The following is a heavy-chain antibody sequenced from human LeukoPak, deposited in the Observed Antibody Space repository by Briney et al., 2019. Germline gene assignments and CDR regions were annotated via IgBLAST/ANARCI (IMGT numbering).Heavy chain of an antibody. CDR1: GGTFSSYA. CDR2: IIPIFGTA. V-gene: IGHV1-69*01. J-gene: IGHJ4*02. Sequence: SVKVSCKASGGTFSSYAISWVRQAPGQGLEWMGGIIPIFGTANYAQKFQGRVTITADESTSTAYMEQSSLRSEDTAVYYCARDGVAVAGTEDWGQGTLVTVSS. D-gene: IGHD6-19*01. CDR3: ARDGVAVAGTED.